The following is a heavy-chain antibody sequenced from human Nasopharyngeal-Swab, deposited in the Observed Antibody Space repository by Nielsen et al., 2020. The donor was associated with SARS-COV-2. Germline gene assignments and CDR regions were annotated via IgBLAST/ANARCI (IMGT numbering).Heavy chain of an antibody. J-gene: IGHJ6*03. CDR3: ASGGLVRNYYYYYYMDV. CDR1: GGTFSSYA. CDR2: IIPIFGTA. Sequence: SVKVSCKASGGTFSSYAISWVRQAPGQGLEWMGGIIPIFGTANYGQQFQGRVTITADESTSTAYMELSSLRSEDTAVYYCASGGLVRNYYYYYYMDVWGKGTTVTVSS. V-gene: IGHV1-69*13. D-gene: IGHD6-6*01.